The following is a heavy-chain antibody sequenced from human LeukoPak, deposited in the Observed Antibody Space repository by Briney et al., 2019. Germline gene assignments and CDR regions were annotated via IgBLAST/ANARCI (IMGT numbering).Heavy chain of an antibody. D-gene: IGHD3-22*01. V-gene: IGHV1-18*01. CDR2: ISAYNGNT. CDR3: AKRGVVIRVILVGFYKEAYYFDS. J-gene: IGHJ4*02. CDR1: GYTFTSYG. Sequence: ASVKVSCKASGYTFTSYGISWVRQAPGQGLEWMGWISAYNGNTNYAQKLQGRVTMTTDTSTSTAYMELRSLRSDDTAVYFCAKRGVVIRVILVGFYKEAYYFDSWGQGALVTVSS.